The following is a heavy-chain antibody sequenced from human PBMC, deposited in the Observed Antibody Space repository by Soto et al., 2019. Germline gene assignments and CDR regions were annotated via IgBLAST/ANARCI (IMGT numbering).Heavy chain of an antibody. Sequence: QVQLEQSAPEVKKPGASVKVSCKASGYTFSTYGISWVRQAPGQGLEWMGWINTHNGNTNYAQNLQGRVTMTAETSTSTAYMELRSLRSDDTAVYYCTRGGSAPYYYYGMDVWGQGTTVTVSS. J-gene: IGHJ6*02. CDR1: GYTFSTYG. D-gene: IGHD3-10*01. V-gene: IGHV1-18*01. CDR2: INTHNGNT. CDR3: TRGGSAPYYYYGMDV.